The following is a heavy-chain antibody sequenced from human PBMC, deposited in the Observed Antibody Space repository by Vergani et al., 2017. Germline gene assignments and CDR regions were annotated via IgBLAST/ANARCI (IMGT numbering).Heavy chain of an antibody. D-gene: IGHD2/OR15-2a*01. J-gene: IGHJ4*02. Sequence: EVQLLESGGGLVQPGGSLRLSCAASGFTFSSYAMSWVRQAPGKGLEWVSAISGSGGSTYYADSVKGRFTISRDNSKNTLYLQMNSLRAEDTAVYYCARGGENSVFLRRGFDYWGQGTLVTVSS. CDR1: GFTFSSYA. V-gene: IGHV3-23*01. CDR3: ARGGENSVFLRRGFDY. CDR2: ISGSGGST.